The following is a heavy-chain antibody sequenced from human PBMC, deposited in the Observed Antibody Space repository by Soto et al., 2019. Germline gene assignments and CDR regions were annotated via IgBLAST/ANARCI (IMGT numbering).Heavy chain of an antibody. V-gene: IGHV3-73*01. J-gene: IGHJ6*03. Sequence: EVQLVESGGGLVQPGGSLKLSCAASGFTFSGPAMHWVRQASGTGLEWVGRIRSKANSYATAYAASVKGRFTISRDDSKNTAYLQMNSLKTEDTAVYYCTRQGYDILTGYPDYYYYYMDVWGKGTTVTVSS. CDR1: GFTFSGPA. D-gene: IGHD3-9*01. CDR3: TRQGYDILTGYPDYYYYYMDV. CDR2: IRSKANSYAT.